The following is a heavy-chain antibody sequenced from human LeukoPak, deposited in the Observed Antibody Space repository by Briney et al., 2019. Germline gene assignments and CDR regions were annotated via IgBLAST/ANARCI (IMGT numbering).Heavy chain of an antibody. CDR3: AKDSDDSPEFFQH. Sequence: GGSLRLSCAASGYTLSSYAVSGVRGAPGRGVEGVSAISGSGGSTYYADSVKGRFTITSDNSKNTLYLTMNSMRAEDTAVYYCAKDSDDSPEFFQHWGQGTLVTVSS. CDR2: ISGSGGST. V-gene: IGHV3-23*01. J-gene: IGHJ1*01. D-gene: IGHD2-15*01. CDR1: GYTLSSYA.